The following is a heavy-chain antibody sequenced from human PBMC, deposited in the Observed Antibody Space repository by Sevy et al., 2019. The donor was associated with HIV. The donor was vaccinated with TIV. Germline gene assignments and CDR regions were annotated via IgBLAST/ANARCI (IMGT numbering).Heavy chain of an antibody. Sequence: GGSLRLSCAASGFTFSSYAMSWVRQAPGKGLGWVSAISGSGISTYYADSVKGRFTISRDNSKNTLYLQMNNLRAEDTAVFYCAKGIGYSGYETDYWGQGTLVTVSS. CDR1: GFTFSSYA. D-gene: IGHD5-12*01. CDR2: ISGSGIST. CDR3: AKGIGYSGYETDY. V-gene: IGHV3-23*01. J-gene: IGHJ4*02.